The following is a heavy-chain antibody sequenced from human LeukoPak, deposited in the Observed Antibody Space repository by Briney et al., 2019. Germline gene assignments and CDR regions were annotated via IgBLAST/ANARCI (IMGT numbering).Heavy chain of an antibody. CDR2: ISAYNGNT. V-gene: IGHV1-18*01. CDR1: GYTFTSYG. Sequence: ASVKVSCKASGYTFTSYGISWVRQAPGQGLEWMGWISAYNGNTNYAQKLQGRVTMTTDTSTSTAYMELRSLRSDDTAVYYCARDVGYCSGGSCYPQTLDYWGQATLVTVSS. J-gene: IGHJ4*02. CDR3: ARDVGYCSGGSCYPQTLDY. D-gene: IGHD2-15*01.